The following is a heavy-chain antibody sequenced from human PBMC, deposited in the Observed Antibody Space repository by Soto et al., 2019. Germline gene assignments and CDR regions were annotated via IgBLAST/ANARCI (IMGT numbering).Heavy chain of an antibody. Sequence: SETLSLTFTVSGGSMSSGGYYWSWIRQHPGKGLEWIGYIYYSGSTYYNPSLKSRVTISVDTSKNQFSLKLSSVTAADSAVYYCARGDMVWNWFDPWRQGTLVTVSS. V-gene: IGHV4-31*03. CDR1: GGSMSSGGYY. CDR2: IYYSGST. CDR3: ARGDMVWNWFDP. J-gene: IGHJ5*02. D-gene: IGHD2-21*02.